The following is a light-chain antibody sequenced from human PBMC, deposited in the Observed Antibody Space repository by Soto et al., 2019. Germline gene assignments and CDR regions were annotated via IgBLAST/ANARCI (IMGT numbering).Light chain of an antibody. J-gene: IGLJ2*01. V-gene: IGLV2-14*01. Sequence: QSALTQPASVSGSPGQSITISCTGTITDVGSSNYVSWYKQHPGKAPKLMIYDVSNRPSGVSNRFSGSKSGNTASLTISGLQAEDEADYYCSSYTTTGTWVFGGGTKLTVL. CDR3: SSYTTTGTWV. CDR1: ITDVGSSNY. CDR2: DVS.